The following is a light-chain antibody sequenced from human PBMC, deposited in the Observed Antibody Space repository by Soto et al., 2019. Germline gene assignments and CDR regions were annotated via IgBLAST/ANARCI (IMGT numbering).Light chain of an antibody. CDR3: QQYGSSPPFT. V-gene: IGKV3-20*01. CDR1: QSLSSSF. CDR2: GAS. J-gene: IGKJ3*01. Sequence: EIVLTQSPGTLSLSPGERATLSCRASQSLSSSFLAWYQQKSGQPPRLLIYGASSRAPGIPDRFSGSGSGTDFTLTISRLEPEDFAVYYCQQYGSSPPFTFGPGTKVDIK.